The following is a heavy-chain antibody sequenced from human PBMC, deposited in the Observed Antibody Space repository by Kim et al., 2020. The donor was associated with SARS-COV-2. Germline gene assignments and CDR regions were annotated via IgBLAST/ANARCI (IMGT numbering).Heavy chain of an antibody. Sequence: DVRDTYYVDSVKGRFTISRDNAKNSLSLYMSSLRGEDTAIYYCARYRATHWGQGTLVTVSS. J-gene: IGHJ4*02. V-gene: IGHV3-7*03. D-gene: IGHD1-1*01. CDR2: DVRDT. CDR3: ARYRATH.